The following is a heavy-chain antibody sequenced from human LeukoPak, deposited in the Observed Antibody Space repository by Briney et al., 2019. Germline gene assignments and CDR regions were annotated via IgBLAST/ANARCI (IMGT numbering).Heavy chain of an antibody. Sequence: SVKVSCKASGFTFTSSAMQWVRQARGQRLEWIGWIVVGSGNTNYAQKFQERVTITRDMSTSTAYMELRSLRSDDTAVYYCARDSTPYCGGDCLFDYWGQGTLVTVSS. CDR1: GFTFTSSA. V-gene: IGHV1-58*02. J-gene: IGHJ4*02. CDR2: IVVGSGNT. D-gene: IGHD2-21*02. CDR3: ARDSTPYCGGDCLFDY.